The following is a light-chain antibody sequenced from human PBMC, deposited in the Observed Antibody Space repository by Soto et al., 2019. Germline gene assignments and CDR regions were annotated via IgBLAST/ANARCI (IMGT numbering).Light chain of an antibody. J-gene: IGLJ2*01. Sequence: QSVLTQPASVSGSPGQSIAISCSGTSSDIGADKYVSWYQQDPGKAPKLMISEVNYRPSGVSNRFSGSKSGNTAYLTISGLQAEDEAHYYCSSYTIHTTVIFGGGTQLTVL. CDR1: SSDIGADKY. CDR2: EVN. CDR3: SSYTIHTTVI. V-gene: IGLV2-14*01.